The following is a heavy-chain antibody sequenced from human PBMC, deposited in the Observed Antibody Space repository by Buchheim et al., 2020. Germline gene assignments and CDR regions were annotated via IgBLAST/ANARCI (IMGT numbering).Heavy chain of an antibody. V-gene: IGHV3-7*01. CDR2: IKQDGTIT. CDR3: ARDYGE. CDR1: GFSFRDQW. Sequence: EVQLVESGGGLVQPGESLRLSCVASGFSFRDQWMSWVRQVPGTGLQWVANIKQDGTITTYLDSVTGRFTISRDNAKNSLYLPMNNLRGEDTAVYFCARDYGEWGQGTL. J-gene: IGHJ4*02. D-gene: IGHD4/OR15-4a*01.